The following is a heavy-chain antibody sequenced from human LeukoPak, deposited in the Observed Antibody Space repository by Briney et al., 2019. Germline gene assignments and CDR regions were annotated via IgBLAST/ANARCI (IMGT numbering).Heavy chain of an antibody. D-gene: IGHD2-15*01. CDR1: GFTFSSYS. CDR3: ARDGCSGGSCYYYYYGMDV. Sequence: GGSLRLSCAASGFTFSSYSMNWVRQAPGKGLEWVSSISSSSSYIYYADSVKGRFTISRDNAKNSLYLQMNSLRAEDTAVYYCARDGCSGGSCYYYYYGMDVWGQGTTVTVSS. CDR2: ISSSSSYI. V-gene: IGHV3-21*01. J-gene: IGHJ6*02.